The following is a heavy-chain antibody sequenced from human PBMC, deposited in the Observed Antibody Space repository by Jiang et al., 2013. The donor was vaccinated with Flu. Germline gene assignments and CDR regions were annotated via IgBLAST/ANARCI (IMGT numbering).Heavy chain of an antibody. CDR1: GGTFSSYA. CDR2: ILPLFGSA. Sequence: EVKKPGSSVRVSCKASGGTFSSYAISWVRQAPGQGLEWLGGILPLFGSANYAQRFQGRVTITADKSTSTVYMQLSSLRSDDTAVFYCATLKYTGRNSWYFDLWGRGTLVTVSS. V-gene: IGHV1-69*06. CDR3: ATLKYTGRNSWYFDL. D-gene: IGHD1-26*01. J-gene: IGHJ2*01.